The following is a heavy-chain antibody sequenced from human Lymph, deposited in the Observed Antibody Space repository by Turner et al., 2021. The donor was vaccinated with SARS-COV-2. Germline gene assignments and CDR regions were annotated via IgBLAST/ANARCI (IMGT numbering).Heavy chain of an antibody. J-gene: IGHJ6*02. CDR3: ATAPAVADYFHYYDGMDV. V-gene: IGHV1-24*01. CDR2: CDAEDAET. Sequence: QVQLVQSGAEVKKPGASVKVSCKVSGYTLTELSMHWVRQAPGKGLEWRGGCDAEDAETIYAQKFQGRVTMNEDTSTDTAYMELSSLRSEDTAVYYCATAPAVADYFHYYDGMDVWGQGTTVTVSS. D-gene: IGHD6-19*01. CDR1: GYTLTELS.